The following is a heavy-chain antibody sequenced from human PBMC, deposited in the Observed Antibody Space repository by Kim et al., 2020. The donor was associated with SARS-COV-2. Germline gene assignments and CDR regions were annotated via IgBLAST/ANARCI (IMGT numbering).Heavy chain of an antibody. D-gene: IGHD3-22*01. CDR1: GGSISSSNW. Sequence: SETLSLTCAVSGGSISSSNWWSWVRQPPGKGLEWIGVIYHSGSTNYNPSLKCRVTISGDKSKNQFSLKLSAVTAADTAVYYCARGVTMIVVVIRDYYGMDVWGQETTVTVSS. CDR3: ARGVTMIVVVIRDYYGMDV. CDR2: IYHSGST. V-gene: IGHV4-4*02. J-gene: IGHJ6*02.